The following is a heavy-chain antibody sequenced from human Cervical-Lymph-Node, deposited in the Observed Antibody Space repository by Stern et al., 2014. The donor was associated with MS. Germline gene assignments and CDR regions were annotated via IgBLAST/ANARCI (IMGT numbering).Heavy chain of an antibody. CDR1: GFTFLSSA. CDR2: IVADSADT. J-gene: IGHJ6*02. CDR3: ASEGKDIRSGIYHYTGMDV. D-gene: IGHD3-10*01. Sequence: QLVQSGPEVKRPGTSVRVSCQASGFTFLSSAMQWVRPARGQRLEWMGFIVADSADTRNAHEFHERVTITRDMSTSTVNMERSSLRTEDTAVYYCASEGKDIRSGIYHYTGMDVWGQGTTVTVSS. V-gene: IGHV1-58*02.